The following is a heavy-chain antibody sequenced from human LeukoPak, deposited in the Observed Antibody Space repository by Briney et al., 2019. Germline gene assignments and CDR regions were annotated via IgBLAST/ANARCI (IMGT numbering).Heavy chain of an antibody. Sequence: GGSLRLSCAASGFAFSTYRIHWVRQAPGKGLEWVSYISSSSSTIYYADSVKGRFTISRDNAKNSLCLQMNSLRAEDTAVYYCARVLSDYYFDLFDYWGQGTLVTVSS. CDR2: ISSSSSTI. J-gene: IGHJ4*02. CDR1: GFAFSTYR. V-gene: IGHV3-48*01. CDR3: ARVLSDYYFDLFDY. D-gene: IGHD3-22*01.